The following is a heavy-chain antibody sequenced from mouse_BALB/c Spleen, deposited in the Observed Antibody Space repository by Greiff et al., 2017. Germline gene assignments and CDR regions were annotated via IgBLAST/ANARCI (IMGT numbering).Heavy chain of an antibody. CDR1: GYTFTDYE. J-gene: IGHJ2*01. D-gene: IGHD1-1*01. Sequence: QVQLQQSGAELVRPGASVTLSCKASGYTFTDYEMHWVKQTPVHGLEWIGAIDPETGGTAYNQKFKGKATLTADKSSSTAYMELRSLTSEDSAVYYCTRGLRQYYFDYWGQGTTLTGSS. CDR3: TRGLRQYYFDY. CDR2: IDPETGGT. V-gene: IGHV1-15*01.